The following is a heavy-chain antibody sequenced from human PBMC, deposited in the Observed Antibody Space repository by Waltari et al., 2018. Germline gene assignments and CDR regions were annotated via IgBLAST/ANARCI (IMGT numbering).Heavy chain of an antibody. CDR1: GGSFTDYT. CDR3: ARADYYDSSGLDH. D-gene: IGHD3-22*01. Sequence: QVQLVQSGAEVKKPGSSVKVSCKTSGGSFTDYTFNWVGQAPGQGLEWMGRVVPTVDIANYTQEFQGRATFTADTSTRTAYMTLRNLRSEDTAVYYCARADYYDSSGLDHWGPGTLVTVSS. V-gene: IGHV1-69*02. J-gene: IGHJ4*02. CDR2: VVPTVDIA.